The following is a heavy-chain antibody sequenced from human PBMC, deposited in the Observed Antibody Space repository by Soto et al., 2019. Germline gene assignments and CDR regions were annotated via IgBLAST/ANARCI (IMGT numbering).Heavy chain of an antibody. CDR3: AQRLGGSGPENWFDP. V-gene: IGHV2-5*02. CDR2: IYWDDDK. J-gene: IGHJ5*02. CDR1: GFSLSTSGVG. D-gene: IGHD3-10*01. Sequence: QITLKESGPTLGKPTQTLTLTCTFSGFSLSTSGVGVVWIRQPPGKALEWLALIYWDDDKRYSPSLKIRLTITKDPSKTQVVLTMTNMDPVDTAPYYCAQRLGGSGPENWFDPWGQGTLVTVSS.